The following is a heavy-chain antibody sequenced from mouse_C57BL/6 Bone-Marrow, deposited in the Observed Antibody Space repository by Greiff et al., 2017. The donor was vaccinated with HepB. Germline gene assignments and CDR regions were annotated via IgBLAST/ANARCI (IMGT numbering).Heavy chain of an antibody. CDR3: AGRGTKVVAHDMDY. V-gene: IGHV1-78*01. CDR2: IYPSDGST. D-gene: IGHD1-1*01. Sequence: VQLQQSDAELVKPGASVKISCKVSGYTFTDYTIHWVKQRPGQGLEWIGYIYPSDGSTKYNEKFKGKATLTADKSSSTAYMQLNSLTSEDSAVYFCAGRGTKVVAHDMDYWGQGTSVTVSS. CDR1: GYTFTDYT. J-gene: IGHJ4*01.